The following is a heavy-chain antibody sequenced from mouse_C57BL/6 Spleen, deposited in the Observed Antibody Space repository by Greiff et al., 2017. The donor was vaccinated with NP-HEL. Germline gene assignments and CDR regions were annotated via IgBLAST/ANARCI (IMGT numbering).Heavy chain of an antibody. J-gene: IGHJ3*01. CDR2: INPNNGGT. Sequence: EVKLMESGPELVKPGASVKIPCKASGYTFTDYNMDWVKQSHGKSLEWIGDINPNNGGTIYNQKFKGKATLTVDKSSSTAYMELRSLTSEDTAVYYCAKTVVAGPFAYWGQGTLVTVSA. D-gene: IGHD1-1*01. CDR3: AKTVVAGPFAY. CDR1: GYTFTDYN. V-gene: IGHV1-18*01.